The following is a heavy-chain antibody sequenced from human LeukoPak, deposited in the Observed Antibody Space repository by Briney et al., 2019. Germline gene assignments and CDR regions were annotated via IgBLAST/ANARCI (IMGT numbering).Heavy chain of an antibody. J-gene: IGHJ4*02. CDR3: ARDSSTYYYGSGSYGGSVDY. CDR1: GGTFSSYA. V-gene: IGHV1-69*06. D-gene: IGHD3-10*01. Sequence: SVKVSCKASGGTFSSYAISWVRQAPGQGLEWMGGIIPIFGTANYAQKFQGRVTITADKSTSTAYMELNSLRAEDTAVYYCARDSSTYYYGSGSYGGSVDYWGQGTLVTVSS. CDR2: IIPIFGTA.